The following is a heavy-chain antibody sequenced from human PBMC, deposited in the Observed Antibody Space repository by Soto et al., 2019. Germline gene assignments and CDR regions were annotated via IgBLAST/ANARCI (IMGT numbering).Heavy chain of an antibody. J-gene: IGHJ4*02. D-gene: IGHD6-19*01. CDR1: GYTFTTYW. Sequence: EVQLVQSGAEVKKPGESLKISCQASGYTFTTYWIGWVRQMPGKGLEWVGVIYPGDSDTRYSPSFQGQVTISADKSIGATYLQWSSLKASDTAMYYCVRHRSQWLPDFAYWGQGTLVTVSS. CDR2: IYPGDSDT. V-gene: IGHV5-51*01. CDR3: VRHRSQWLPDFAY.